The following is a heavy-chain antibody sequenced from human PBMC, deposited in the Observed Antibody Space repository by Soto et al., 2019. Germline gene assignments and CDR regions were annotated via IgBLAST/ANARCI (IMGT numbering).Heavy chain of an antibody. CDR3: ACALEWSEGDYYGMDX. J-gene: IGHJ6*02. D-gene: IGHD3-3*01. Sequence: SVKVSCKASGGTFSSYAISWVRQAPGQGLEWMGGIIPIFGTANYAQKFQGRVTITADESTSTAYMELSSLRSEDTAVYYCACALEWSEGDYYGMDXWGQGTSVTVS. CDR1: GGTFSSYA. CDR2: IIPIFGTA. V-gene: IGHV1-69*13.